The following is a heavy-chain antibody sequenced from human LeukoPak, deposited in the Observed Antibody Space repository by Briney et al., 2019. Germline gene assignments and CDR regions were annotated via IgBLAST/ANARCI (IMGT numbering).Heavy chain of an antibody. CDR1: GYTFTGYY. CDR2: INPNSGGT. Sequence: ASVKVSCKASGYTFTGYYMHWVRQAPGQGLEWMGWINPNSGGTNYAQKFQGRVTMTRDTSISTAYMELSRLRSDDTAVYYCARDLSITGTTDDAFDIWGQGTMVTVSS. CDR3: ARDLSITGTTDDAFDI. V-gene: IGHV1-2*02. J-gene: IGHJ3*02. D-gene: IGHD1-7*01.